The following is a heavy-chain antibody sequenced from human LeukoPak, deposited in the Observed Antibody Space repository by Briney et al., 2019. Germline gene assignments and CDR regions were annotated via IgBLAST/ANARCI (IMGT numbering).Heavy chain of an antibody. CDR1: GFTFSTYA. CDR2: ISGTGGST. J-gene: IGHJ4*02. V-gene: IGHV3-23*01. Sequence: GGSLRLSCAACGFTFSTYAMSWVRLAPGKGLGWVSVISGTGGSTNYADSGKGRFTISRDYSNSTLYVQMNSLRVEDTAVYYGARGHNHDTWNPFDYWGEGTLVTVSS. D-gene: IGHD3-3*01. CDR3: ARGHNHDTWNPFDY.